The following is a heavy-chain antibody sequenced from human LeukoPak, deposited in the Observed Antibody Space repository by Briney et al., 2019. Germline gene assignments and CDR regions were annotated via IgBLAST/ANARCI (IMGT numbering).Heavy chain of an antibody. J-gene: IGHJ3*02. CDR1: GFTFNSYA. CDR2: ISGSGAGT. V-gene: IGHV3-23*01. CDR3: AKGRGAGPGAFDI. Sequence: GGSPRLSCAASGFTFNSYAMSWVRQAPGKGLEWVSAISGSGAGTYYADSVKGRFTISRDNSKNTLYLQMTSLRAEDTAVYYCAKGRGAGPGAFDIWGQGTMVTVSS. D-gene: IGHD3-10*01.